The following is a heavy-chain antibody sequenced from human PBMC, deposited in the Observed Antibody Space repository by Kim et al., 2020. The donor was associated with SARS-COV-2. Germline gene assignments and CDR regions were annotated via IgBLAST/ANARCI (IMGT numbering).Heavy chain of an antibody. CDR3: AREDVITMVRGVPPLDY. V-gene: IGHV3-33*01. J-gene: IGHJ4*02. Sequence: GGSLRLSCAASGFTFSSYGMHWVRRAPGKGLEWVAVIWYDGSNKYYADSVKGRFTISRDNSKNTLYLQMNSLRAEDTAVYYCAREDVITMVRGVPPLDYWGQGTLVTVSS. CDR1: GFTFSSYG. CDR2: IWYDGSNK. D-gene: IGHD3-10*01.